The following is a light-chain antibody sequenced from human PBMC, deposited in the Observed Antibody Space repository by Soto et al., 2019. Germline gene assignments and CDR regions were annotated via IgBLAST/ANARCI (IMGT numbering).Light chain of an antibody. CDR2: KAS. V-gene: IGKV1-5*03. Sequence: DIQMTQSPSTLSGSVGDRVTITCRASQTISSWLAWYQQKPGKAPKLLIYKASTLKSGVPSRFSGSGSGTEFTLTISSLQPDDFATDYCQHYNSYSVAFGQGTKVELK. CDR1: QTISSW. CDR3: QHYNSYSVA. J-gene: IGKJ1*01.